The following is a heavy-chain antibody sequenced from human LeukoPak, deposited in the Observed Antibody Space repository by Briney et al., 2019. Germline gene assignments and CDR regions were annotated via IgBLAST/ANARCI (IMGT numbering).Heavy chain of an antibody. Sequence: PSETLSLTCTVSGGSISSYYWSWVRQPPGKGLEWIGYIYYSGSTNYNPSLKRRVTISVDTSKTQFSLKLSPVTATDTAVYYGARLDRIAAGGTVYWYFDLWGRGTLVTVSS. CDR1: GGSISSYY. V-gene: IGHV4-59*01. CDR3: ARLDRIAAGGTVYWYFDL. D-gene: IGHD6-13*01. CDR2: IYYSGST. J-gene: IGHJ2*01.